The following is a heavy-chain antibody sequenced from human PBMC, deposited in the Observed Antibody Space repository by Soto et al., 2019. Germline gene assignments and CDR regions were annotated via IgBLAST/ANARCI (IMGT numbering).Heavy chain of an antibody. J-gene: IGHJ5*02. CDR3: ARVEPILTIFGVVLNRFHP. D-gene: IGHD3-3*01. V-gene: IGHV4-31*03. CDR1: GGSISSAGYY. CDR2: ISYTGGT. Sequence: SETLSLTCTVSGGSISSAGYYWTWIRQRPGTGLEWIGYISYTGGTFYSPSLESRVTISLDTFKNQFSLKLTTVTAADTAVYFCARVEPILTIFGVVLNRFHPRGQGTLVSLSS.